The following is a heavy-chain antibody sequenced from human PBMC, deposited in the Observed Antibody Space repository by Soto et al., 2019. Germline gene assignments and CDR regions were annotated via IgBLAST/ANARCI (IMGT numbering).Heavy chain of an antibody. D-gene: IGHD2-15*01. J-gene: IGHJ6*02. CDR2: ISSSSSYI. Sequence: GWSLRLSCAASVFTFISYSMNWVRQAPGKGLEWVSSISSSSSYIYYADSVKGRFTISRDNAKNSLYLQVNSLRAEDTAVYYCARGDIVVVVAATPLYGMDVWGQGTTVTVSS. V-gene: IGHV3-21*01. CDR3: ARGDIVVVVAATPLYGMDV. CDR1: VFTFISYS.